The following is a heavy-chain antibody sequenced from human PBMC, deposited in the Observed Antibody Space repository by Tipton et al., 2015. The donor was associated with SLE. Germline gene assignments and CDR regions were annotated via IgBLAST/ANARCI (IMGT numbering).Heavy chain of an antibody. D-gene: IGHD3-3*01. V-gene: IGHV1-2*06. CDR3: ARDSLNYDFSTGSPIQYFHYGMDV. CDR1: GYTFTGYY. Sequence: QLVQSGAEVKKPGASVKVSCKASGYTFTGYYMHWVRQAPGQGLEWMGRINPDSGGTNYAQKFLGRVTMTWDTSISTAYMELSRLRSDDTAVYYCARDSLNYDFSTGSPIQYFHYGMDVWGQGTTVTVSS. J-gene: IGHJ6*02. CDR2: INPDSGGT.